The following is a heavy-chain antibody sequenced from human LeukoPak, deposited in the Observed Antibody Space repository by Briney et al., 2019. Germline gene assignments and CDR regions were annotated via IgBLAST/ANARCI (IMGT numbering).Heavy chain of an antibody. D-gene: IGHD2-2*01. CDR2: INHSGST. Sequence: SETLSLTCAVYGGSFSGYYWSWIRQPPGKGLEWIGEINHSGSTNYNPSLKSRVTISVDTSKNQFSLKLSSVTAAETAVYYCARGGYCSSTSCPPGYWGQGTLVTVSS. V-gene: IGHV4-34*01. CDR1: GGSFSGYY. J-gene: IGHJ4*02. CDR3: ARGGYCSSTSCPPGY.